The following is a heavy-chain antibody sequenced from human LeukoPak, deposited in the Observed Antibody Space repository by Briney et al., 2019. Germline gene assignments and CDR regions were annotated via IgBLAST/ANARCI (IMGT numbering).Heavy chain of an antibody. CDR3: ARVTSSSWYVYNWFDP. CDR2: IYHSGST. J-gene: IGHJ5*02. D-gene: IGHD6-13*01. CDR1: GGSISSYY. V-gene: IGHV4-59*01. Sequence: MPSETLSLTCTVSGGSISSYYWSWIRQPPGEGLEWIGYIYHSGSTNYNPSLKSRVTISVDTSKNQFSLKLSSVTAADTAVYYCARVTSSSWYVYNWFDPWGQGTLVTVSS.